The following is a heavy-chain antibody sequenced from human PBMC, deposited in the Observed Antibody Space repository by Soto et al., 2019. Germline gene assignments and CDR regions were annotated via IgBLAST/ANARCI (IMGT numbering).Heavy chain of an antibody. J-gene: IGHJ6*02. CDR2: INHSGST. CDR1: GGSFSGYY. D-gene: IGHD5-18*01. CDR3: RTVDTAMDYYYGMDV. Sequence: SETLSLTCAVYGGSFSGYYWSWIRQPPGKGLEWIGEINHSGSTNYNPSLKSRVTISVDTSENQFSLKLSSVTAADTAVYYCRTVDTAMDYYYGMDVWGQGTTVTVSS. V-gene: IGHV4-34*01.